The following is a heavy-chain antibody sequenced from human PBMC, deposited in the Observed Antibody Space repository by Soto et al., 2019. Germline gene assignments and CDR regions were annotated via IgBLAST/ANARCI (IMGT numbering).Heavy chain of an antibody. J-gene: IGHJ4*02. V-gene: IGHV3-30*03. CDR1: GFSVNDYA. CDR2: ISSDGHHQ. D-gene: IGHD3-22*01. CDR3: SRGTYYPQSSGLHADY. Sequence: QVQLVESGGGEVQPGGSLSVSCATSGFSVNDYAMYWVRQAPGQGLEWVAIISSDGHHQFYLDNLRGRFTVSRDNSKNTLCLQMNSMRPEDTAVYYCSRGTYYPQSSGLHADYWGPGTVVTVSS.